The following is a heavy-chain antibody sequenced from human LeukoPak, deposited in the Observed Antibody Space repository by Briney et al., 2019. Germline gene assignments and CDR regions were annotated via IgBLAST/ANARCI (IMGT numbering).Heavy chain of an antibody. CDR2: INHSGST. D-gene: IGHD4-11*01. CDR3: ARVDYSNYGGSDY. J-gene: IGHJ4*02. Sequence: KTSETLSLTCAVYGGSFSGYYWSWIRQPPGKGLEGIGEINHSGSTNYNPSLKSRVTISVDTSKTQSSLKLSSVTAADTAVYYCARVDYSNYGGSDYWGQGTLVTVSS. V-gene: IGHV4-34*01. CDR1: GGSFSGYY.